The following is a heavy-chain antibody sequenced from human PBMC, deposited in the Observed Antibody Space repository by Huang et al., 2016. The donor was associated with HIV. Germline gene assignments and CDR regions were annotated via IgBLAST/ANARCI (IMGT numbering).Heavy chain of an antibody. CDR3: AREKAADSAWYGVYYFDY. D-gene: IGHD6-19*01. Sequence: QVQLRQWGAGLVKPSETLSLTCAVYGGSFSGYYWTWIRQSPGKGLEWIGAINHIGKTNYQPSLKRRFTISKDTAKNQFSLQLTSVSAADTGVYFCAREKAADSAWYGVYYFDYWGEGALVTVTS. CDR2: INHIGKT. J-gene: IGHJ4*02. CDR1: GGSFSGYY. V-gene: IGHV4-34*01.